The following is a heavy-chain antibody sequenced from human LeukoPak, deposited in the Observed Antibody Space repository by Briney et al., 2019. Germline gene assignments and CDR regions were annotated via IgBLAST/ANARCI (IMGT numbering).Heavy chain of an antibody. CDR3: ASWPGGWYGEDS. CDR1: GLTVSSNF. CDR2: IYGGGST. D-gene: IGHD6-19*01. J-gene: IGHJ4*02. V-gene: IGHV3-53*01. Sequence: GGSLRLSCAATGLTVSSNFMSWVRQAPGKGLEWVSVIYGGGSTYYADSVKGRFTISRDAPKNTLYLQMNSLRVEDTAVYYCASWPGGWYGEDSWGQGTLVTVSS.